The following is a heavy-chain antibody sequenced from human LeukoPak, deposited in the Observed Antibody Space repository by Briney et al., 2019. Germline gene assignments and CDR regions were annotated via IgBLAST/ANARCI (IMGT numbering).Heavy chain of an antibody. CDR3: ARDDVTWYYYDSSGYYRYEAFDI. CDR2: ISRSGGTT. CDR1: GFTFSSYG. J-gene: IGHJ3*02. V-gene: IGHV3-21*01. D-gene: IGHD3-22*01. Sequence: GGTLRLSCAASGFTFSSYGMSWVLQAPGKGLEWVSAISRSGGTTYYADSVKGRFTISRDNAKNSLYLQMNSLRAEDTAVYYCARDDVTWYYYDSSGYYRYEAFDIWGQGTMVTVSS.